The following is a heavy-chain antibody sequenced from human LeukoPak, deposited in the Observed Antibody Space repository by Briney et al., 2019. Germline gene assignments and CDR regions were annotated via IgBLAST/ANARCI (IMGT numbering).Heavy chain of an antibody. J-gene: IGHJ4*02. CDR1: GFTFSSYG. Sequence: PGRSLRLSCAASGFTFSSYGMHWVRQAPGKGLEWVAVISYDGSNKYYADSVKGRFTISRDNSKNTLYLQMNSLRAEDTAVYYCARGRLGDFWSGYKGPLDYWGQGTLVTVSS. CDR2: ISYDGSNK. CDR3: ARGRLGDFWSGYKGPLDY. D-gene: IGHD3-3*01. V-gene: IGHV3-30*03.